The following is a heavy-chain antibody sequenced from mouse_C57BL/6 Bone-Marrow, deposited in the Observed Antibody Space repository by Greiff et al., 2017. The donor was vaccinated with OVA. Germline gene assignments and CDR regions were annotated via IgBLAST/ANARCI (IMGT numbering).Heavy chain of an antibody. D-gene: IGHD2-3*01. CDR3: AREGYYPYYFDY. J-gene: IGHJ2*01. Sequence: EVQRVESEGGLVQPGSSMKLSCTASGFTFSDYYMAWVRQVPEKGLEWVANINYDGSSTYYLDSLKSRFIISRDNAKNILYLQMSSLKSEDTATYYCAREGYYPYYFDYWGQGTTLTVSS. CDR1: GFTFSDYY. CDR2: INYDGSST. V-gene: IGHV5-16*01.